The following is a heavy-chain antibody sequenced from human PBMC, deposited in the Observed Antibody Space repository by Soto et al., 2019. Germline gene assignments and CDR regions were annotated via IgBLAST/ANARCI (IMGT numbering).Heavy chain of an antibody. CDR3: TTDVVRGNTITNWFDS. CDR2: IKSKPDGGTT. V-gene: IGHV3-15*02. Sequence: EVQLVESGGALVKPGESLRLSCAASGFTFSNAWMTWVRQAPGKGLEWVGRIKSKPDGGTTDYAAPVRGRFTISRDDSQNTLSLHMNSLKAEDTAVYYCTTDVVRGNTITNWFDSWGQGTLVIVSS. D-gene: IGHD3-16*01. CDR1: GFTFSNAW. J-gene: IGHJ5*01.